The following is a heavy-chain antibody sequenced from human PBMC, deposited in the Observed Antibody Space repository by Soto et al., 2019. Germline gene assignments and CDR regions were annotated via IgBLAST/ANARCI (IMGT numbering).Heavy chain of an antibody. CDR1: GGSFSGYY. CDR3: ARAAVAAYFDY. D-gene: IGHD6-19*01. J-gene: IGHJ4*02. Sequence: SETLSLTCAVYGGSFSGYYWSWIRQPPGKGLEWIGYIYYSGSTNYNPSLKSRVTISVDTSKNQFSLKLSSVTAADTAVYYCARAAVAAYFDYWGQGTLVTVSS. V-gene: IGHV4-59*08. CDR2: IYYSGST.